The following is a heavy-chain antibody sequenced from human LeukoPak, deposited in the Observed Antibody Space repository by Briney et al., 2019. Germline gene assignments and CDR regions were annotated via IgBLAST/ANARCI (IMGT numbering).Heavy chain of an antibody. D-gene: IGHD6-13*01. V-gene: IGHV3-21*04. J-gene: IGHJ1*01. CDR3: AKEIGYSSSWSGYFQH. CDR2: TSSSSSYI. Sequence: GGSLRLSCAASGFTFSSYSMNWVRQAPGKGLEWVSSTSSSSSYIYYADSVKGRFTISRDNSKNTLYLQMNSLRAEDTAVYYCAKEIGYSSSWSGYFQHWGQGTLVTVSS. CDR1: GFTFSSYS.